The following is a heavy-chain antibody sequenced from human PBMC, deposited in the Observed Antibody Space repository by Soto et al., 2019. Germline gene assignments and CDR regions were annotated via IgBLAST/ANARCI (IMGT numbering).Heavy chain of an antibody. D-gene: IGHD2-2*01. Sequence: QITLKESGPTLVKPTQTLTLTCTFSGFSLITDGVGVGWIRQPPGKALEWLALIYWDDDKRYRPSLKRRLTITKDTAKNQVVLTMTTMDPVDTGTYYCAHIEIPAVYGMAVWGQGTTVTVSS. V-gene: IGHV2-5*02. CDR3: AHIEIPAVYGMAV. J-gene: IGHJ6*02. CDR2: IYWDDDK. CDR1: GFSLITDGVG.